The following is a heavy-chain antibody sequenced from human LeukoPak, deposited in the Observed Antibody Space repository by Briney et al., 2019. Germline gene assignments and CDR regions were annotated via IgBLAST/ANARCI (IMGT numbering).Heavy chain of an antibody. CDR2: IYYSGST. D-gene: IGHD3-22*01. Sequence: SETLSLTCTVSGGSISSYYWSWIRQPPGKGLEWIGYIYYSGSTYYNPSLKSRVTISVDTSKNQFSLKLSSVTAADTAVYYCARHRRSYYDSSGYYYPNGDAFDIWGQGTMVTVSS. V-gene: IGHV4-59*08. CDR1: GGSISSYY. CDR3: ARHRRSYYDSSGYYYPNGDAFDI. J-gene: IGHJ3*02.